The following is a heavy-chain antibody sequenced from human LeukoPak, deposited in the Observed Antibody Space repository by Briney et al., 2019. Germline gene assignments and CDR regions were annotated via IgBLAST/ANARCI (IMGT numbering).Heavy chain of an antibody. V-gene: IGHV3-23*01. Sequence: GESLILSCAASGITFSTFAMSWVRQAPGRGLECVSAISGDADITYYAETVKGRFTISRDNSKNTLYLQMNSLRAEDTAVYYCAKGQSAFGTGFDCWGQGTLVTVSS. CDR1: GITFSTFA. D-gene: IGHD3-10*01. CDR3: AKGQSAFGTGFDC. J-gene: IGHJ4*02. CDR2: ISGDADIT.